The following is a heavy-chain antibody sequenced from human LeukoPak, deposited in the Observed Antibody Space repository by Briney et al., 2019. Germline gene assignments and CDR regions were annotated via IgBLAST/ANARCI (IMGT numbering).Heavy chain of an antibody. CDR2: IYYSGSA. Sequence: PSETLSLTCTVSGGSISSSSYYWGWIRQPPGKGLEWIGSIYYSGSAYYNPSLKSRVTISVDTSKNQFSLKLSSVTAADTAVYYCARGGAEFGEFVWGQGTLVTVSS. V-gene: IGHV4-39*07. D-gene: IGHD3-10*01. J-gene: IGHJ4*02. CDR3: ARGGAEFGEFV. CDR1: GGSISSSSYY.